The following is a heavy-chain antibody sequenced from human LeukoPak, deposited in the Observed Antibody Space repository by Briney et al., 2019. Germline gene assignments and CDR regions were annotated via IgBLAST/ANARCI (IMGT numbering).Heavy chain of an antibody. CDR1: GYTFTNYY. CDR2: IVPDTGGA. J-gene: IGHJ4*02. D-gene: IGHD2-15*01. V-gene: IGHV1-2*02. Sequence: ASVKVSCKTSGYTFTNYYVHWVRQAPGQGLEWMGYIVPDTGGADYDQRFQGRVTMTRDKSISTVYMELSSLTSDDTAVYYCSTEDKYCSGANCGKYWGQGTLVTVSS. CDR3: STEDKYCSGANCGKY.